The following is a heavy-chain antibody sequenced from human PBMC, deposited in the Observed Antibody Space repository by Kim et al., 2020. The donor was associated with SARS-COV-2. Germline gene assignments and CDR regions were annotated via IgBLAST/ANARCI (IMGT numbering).Heavy chain of an antibody. J-gene: IGHJ4*02. D-gene: IGHD3-22*01. CDR1: GGTFSSYA. Sequence: SVKVSCKASGGTFSSYAIIWVRQAPGQGLEWMGGIIPIFGTANYAQKFQGRVTITADESTSTAYMELSSLRSEDTAVYYCPRIENNDSSGYYIDYWGQGTLLTVSS. V-gene: IGHV1-69*13. CDR2: IIPIFGTA. CDR3: PRIENNDSSGYYIDY.